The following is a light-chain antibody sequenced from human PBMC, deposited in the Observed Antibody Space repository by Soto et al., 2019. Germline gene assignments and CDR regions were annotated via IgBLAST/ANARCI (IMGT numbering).Light chain of an antibody. Sequence: DIQVTQSPPTLSASVGDRVTITCLASQTISTWMAWYQQKPGKAPKLLVYDASTLQSGVASRFSGSGSGTEFTLTINSLQPDDFATYYCQQYHIYSGTFGQGTKVDIK. V-gene: IGKV1-5*01. CDR3: QQYHIYSGT. J-gene: IGKJ1*01. CDR1: QTISTW. CDR2: DAS.